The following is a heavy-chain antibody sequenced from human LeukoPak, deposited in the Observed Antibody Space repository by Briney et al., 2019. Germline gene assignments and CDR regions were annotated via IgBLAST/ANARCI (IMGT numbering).Heavy chain of an antibody. D-gene: IGHD3-22*01. CDR3: ARDPARAYYYDSSGSEGDAFDI. J-gene: IGHJ3*02. CDR2: IYYSGST. Sequence: SETLSLTCTVSGGSISSSSYYWGWIRQPPGKGLEWIGSIYYSGSTYYNPSLKSRVTISVDTSKNQFSLKLSSVTAADTAVYYCARDPARAYYYDSSGSEGDAFDIWGQGTMVTVSS. CDR1: GGSISSSSYY. V-gene: IGHV4-39*07.